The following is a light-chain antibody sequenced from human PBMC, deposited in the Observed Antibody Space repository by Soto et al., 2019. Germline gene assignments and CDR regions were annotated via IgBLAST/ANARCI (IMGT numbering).Light chain of an antibody. CDR1: QGINIF. J-gene: IGKJ2*01. V-gene: IGKV1-9*01. CDR3: QQRNSYPRT. Sequence: DIQLTQSPSFLSASVGDRVTITCRASQGINIFLAWFQQKPGKAPNLLISAASTLQSGVPSRFSGSGSETEFTLTITSLQTEDSATYYCQQRNSYPRTFGQGTKVDIK. CDR2: AAS.